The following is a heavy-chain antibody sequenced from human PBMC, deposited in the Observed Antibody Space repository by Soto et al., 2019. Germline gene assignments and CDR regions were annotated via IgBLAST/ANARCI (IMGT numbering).Heavy chain of an antibody. J-gene: IGHJ6*02. Sequence: DVHLVETGGELIQPGGSLRLSCAASGFTVSSKYMSWVRQAPGKGLEWVSVIWSAGLIYYADSVRGRFTISSDISKNILYLEMTSLRADDTAVYYCAREAPMDVWGQGTTVTVSS. CDR2: IWSAGLI. V-gene: IGHV3-53*02. CDR3: AREAPMDV. CDR1: GFTVSSKY.